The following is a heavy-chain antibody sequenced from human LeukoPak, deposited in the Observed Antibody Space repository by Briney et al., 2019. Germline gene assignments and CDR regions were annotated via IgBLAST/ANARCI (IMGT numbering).Heavy chain of an antibody. CDR3: AILGGGLLRGFDY. CDR1: GFTFDDYA. D-gene: IGHD3-10*01. V-gene: IGHV3-9*01. CDR2: ISWNSGSI. J-gene: IGHJ4*02. Sequence: GGSLRLSCAASGFTFDDYAMHWVRQAPGKGLEWVSGISWNSGSIGYADSVKGRFTISRDNAKNSLYLQMNSLRAEDTALNYCAILGGGLLRGFDYWGQGTLVTVSS.